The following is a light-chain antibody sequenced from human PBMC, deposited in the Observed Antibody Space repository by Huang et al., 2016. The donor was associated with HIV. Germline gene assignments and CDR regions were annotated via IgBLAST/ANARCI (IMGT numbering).Light chain of an antibody. CDR2: AAS. Sequence: DIQMTQSPSSVTAAVGDRVTITFRASQGIDSWLACYQQRPGKAPKVLIYAASSLQGGVPSRFSGSGSGTDFSLTINTLQPEDFATYYCLQTNSFPYTFGQGTNLEI. CDR3: LQTNSFPYT. CDR1: QGIDSW. J-gene: IGKJ2*01. V-gene: IGKV1D-12*01.